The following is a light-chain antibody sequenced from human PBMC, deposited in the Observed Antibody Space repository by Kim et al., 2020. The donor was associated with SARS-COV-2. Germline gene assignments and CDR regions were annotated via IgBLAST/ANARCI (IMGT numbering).Light chain of an antibody. CDR2: GAS. CDR3: QQYGSLVT. CDR1: QSVTSSS. Sequence: LSPGDRATLSCRASQSVTSSSLAWYQQKPGQAPRLLIYGASNRATGIPDRFGGSGSGTDFTLTISRLEPEDFAVYYCQQYGSLVTFGGGTKVDIK. J-gene: IGKJ4*01. V-gene: IGKV3-20*01.